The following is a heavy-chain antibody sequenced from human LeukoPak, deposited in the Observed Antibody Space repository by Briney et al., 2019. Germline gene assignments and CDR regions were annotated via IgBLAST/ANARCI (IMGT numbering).Heavy chain of an antibody. J-gene: IGHJ4*02. CDR3: ARTITIFGALGYFDY. D-gene: IGHD3-3*01. V-gene: IGHV4-31*03. CDR1: GTSISSGAYS. Sequence: PSQTLSLTCTVSGTSISSGAYSWGWVRQHPGKGLEWIAYIYYSGNTYYNPSLKRRVTISVDTSKNQFSLKLSSVTAADTAVYYCARTITIFGALGYFDYWGQGTLVTVSS. CDR2: IYYSGNT.